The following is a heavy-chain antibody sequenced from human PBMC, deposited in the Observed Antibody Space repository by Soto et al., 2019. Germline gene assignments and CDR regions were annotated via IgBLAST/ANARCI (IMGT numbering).Heavy chain of an antibody. V-gene: IGHV4-4*07. CDR2: LYTRGTT. CDR1: GASISNFY. Sequence: PSETLSLTCSDSGASISNFYWSWIRQSAGKGLEWIGRLYTRGTTDYNPSLKSRVTMSIDTSKNRVSLSLTSVTAADTAVYYCAKGGTYYFDSWGQGIVVTVSS. CDR3: AKGGTYYFDS. D-gene: IGHD3-16*01. J-gene: IGHJ4*02.